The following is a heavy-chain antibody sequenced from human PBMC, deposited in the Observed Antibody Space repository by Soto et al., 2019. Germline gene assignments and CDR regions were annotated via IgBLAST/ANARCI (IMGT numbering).Heavy chain of an antibody. CDR3: ATSYDETHLTQNWFDP. V-gene: IGHV4-31*11. D-gene: IGHD3-3*01. J-gene: IGHJ5*02. CDR2: IYNSGST. CDR1: GASITSGGYY. Sequence: SETLSLTCAVSGASITSGGYYWTWLRQHPGKGLEWIGHIYNSGSTDHNPSLKSRVTMSVDTSKNLFSLKLKSVTAADTAVYFCATSYDETHLTQNWFDPWGQGSLVTVYS.